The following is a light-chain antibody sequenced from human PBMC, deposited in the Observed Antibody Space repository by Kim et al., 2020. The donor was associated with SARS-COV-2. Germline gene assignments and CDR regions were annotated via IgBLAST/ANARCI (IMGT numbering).Light chain of an antibody. CDR1: SGINVGTDR. CDR2: YKSDSDK. V-gene: IGLV5-45*02. CDR3: MISHNGAWV. Sequence: LTCTLRSGINVGTDRIYWYHQRPGSPPQYLLRYKSDSDKQQGSGVPSRFSGSKDASANAGILLISGLQSEDEADYYWMISHNGAWVFGGGTQLTVL. J-gene: IGLJ3*02.